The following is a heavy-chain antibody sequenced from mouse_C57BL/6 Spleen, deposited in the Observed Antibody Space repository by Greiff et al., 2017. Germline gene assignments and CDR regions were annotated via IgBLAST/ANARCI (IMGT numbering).Heavy chain of an antibody. CDR1: GYTFTDHT. CDR2: IYPRDGST. CDR3: AKASSYYAMDY. D-gene: IGHD1-1*01. V-gene: IGHV1-78*01. J-gene: IGHJ4*01. Sequence: VQLQQSDAELVKPGASVKISCKVSGYTFTDHTIHWMKQRPEQGLEWIGYIYPRDGSTKYNEKLKGKATLTADKASSTADMQLNSLTSEDSAVYFGAKASSYYAMDYWGQGTSVTVSS.